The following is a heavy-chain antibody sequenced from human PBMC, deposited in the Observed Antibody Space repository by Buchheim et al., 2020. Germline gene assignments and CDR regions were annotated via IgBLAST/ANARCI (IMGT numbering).Heavy chain of an antibody. CDR2: IDWDDYK. J-gene: IGHJ4*02. CDR3: ARENDYNALDS. CDR1: GLSLRNVGVS. Sequence: QVSLRESGPAHVRTTETLTLTCTVSGLSLRNVGVSVSWIRRPPGKPLQWLARIDWDDYKYYNTSLRARLTVSKRPSKKQVVLTLTNVDPADTATYYCARENDYNALDSWGQGTL. D-gene: IGHD5-24*01. V-gene: IGHV2-70*15.